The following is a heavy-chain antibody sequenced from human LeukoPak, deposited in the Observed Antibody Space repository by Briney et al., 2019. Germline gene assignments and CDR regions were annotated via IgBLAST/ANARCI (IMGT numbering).Heavy chain of an antibody. Sequence: PGGSLRLSCAASGFTFSSYGMHWVRQAPGKGLEWVAFIRYDGSNKYYADSVKGRFTISRDNSKNTLYLQMNSLRAEDTAVYYCAKDRYYYDSSGYWGYFDYWGQGTLVTVSS. CDR2: IRYDGSNK. D-gene: IGHD3-22*01. V-gene: IGHV3-30*02. J-gene: IGHJ4*02. CDR3: AKDRYYYDSSGYWGYFDY. CDR1: GFTFSSYG.